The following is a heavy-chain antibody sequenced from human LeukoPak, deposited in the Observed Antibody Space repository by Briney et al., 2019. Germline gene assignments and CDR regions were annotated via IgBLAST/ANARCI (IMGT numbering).Heavy chain of an antibody. CDR3: ASRGRYSGYDFYGMDV. CDR1: GGTFSSYA. D-gene: IGHD5-12*01. J-gene: IGHJ6*02. V-gene: IGHV1-69*01. CDR2: IIPIFGTA. Sequence: SVKVSCKASGGTFSSYAISWVRQAPGQGLEWVRGIIPIFGTANYAQKFQGRVTITADESTSTAYMELSSLRSEDTAVYYCASRGRYSGYDFYGMDVWGQGTTVTVSS.